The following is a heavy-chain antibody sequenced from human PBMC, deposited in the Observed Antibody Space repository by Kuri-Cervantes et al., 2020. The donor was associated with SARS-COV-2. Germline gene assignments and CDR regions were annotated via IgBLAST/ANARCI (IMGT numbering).Heavy chain of an antibody. CDR1: GYSFTSYW. J-gene: IGHJ4*02. CDR3: ARQVAHYDILTGYQMYYFDY. V-gene: IGHV5-10-1*01. D-gene: IGHD3-9*01. Sequence: GESLKISCKGSGYSFTSYWISWVRQMPGKGLEWMGRIDPSDSYTNNSPSFQGHVTISADKSISTAYLQWSSLKASDTAMYYCARQVAHYDILTGYQMYYFDYWGQGTLVTVSS. CDR2: IDPSDSYT.